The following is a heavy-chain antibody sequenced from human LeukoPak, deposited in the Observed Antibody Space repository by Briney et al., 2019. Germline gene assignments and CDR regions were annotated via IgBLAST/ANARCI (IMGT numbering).Heavy chain of an antibody. J-gene: IGHJ4*02. CDR1: GGTFSSYA. Sequence: ASVKVSCKASGGTFSSYAISWVRQAPGQGLEWMGRIIPILGIANYAQKFQGRVTITADKSTSTAYMELSSLRSEDTAVYYCARSSSAYYYDSGGSDFDYWGQGTLVTVSS. D-gene: IGHD3-22*01. CDR2: IIPILGIA. CDR3: ARSSSAYYYDSGGSDFDY. V-gene: IGHV1-69*04.